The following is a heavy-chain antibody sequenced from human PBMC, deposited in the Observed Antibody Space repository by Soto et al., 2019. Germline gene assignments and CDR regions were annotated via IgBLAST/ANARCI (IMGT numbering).Heavy chain of an antibody. CDR3: TTGFGAGISGWYYVVDY. Sequence: EVQLVESGGGLVKPGGSLRLSCAASGFTFSNAWMSWVRQAPGKGLEWVGRIKSKTDGGTIDYAAPVKGRFTISRDDSKSTLYLQMNSLKTEDTAVYYCTTGFGAGISGWYYVVDYWGQGTLVTVSS. D-gene: IGHD6-19*01. CDR1: GFTFSNAW. CDR2: IKSKTDGGTI. V-gene: IGHV3-15*01. J-gene: IGHJ4*02.